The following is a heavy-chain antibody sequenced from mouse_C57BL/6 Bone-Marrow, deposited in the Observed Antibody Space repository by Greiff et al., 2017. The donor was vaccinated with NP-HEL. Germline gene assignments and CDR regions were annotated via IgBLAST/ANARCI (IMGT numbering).Heavy chain of an antibody. CDR3: TRDGAPYYAMDY. V-gene: IGHV5-9-1*02. J-gene: IGHJ4*01. Sequence: EVKVLESGEGLVKPGGSLKLSCAASGFTFSSYAMSWVRQTPEKRLEWVAYISSGGDYIYYADTVKGRFTISRDNARNTLYLQMSSLKSEDTAMYYCTRDGAPYYAMDYWGQGTSVTVSS. D-gene: IGHD1-2*01. CDR2: ISSGGDYI. CDR1: GFTFSSYA.